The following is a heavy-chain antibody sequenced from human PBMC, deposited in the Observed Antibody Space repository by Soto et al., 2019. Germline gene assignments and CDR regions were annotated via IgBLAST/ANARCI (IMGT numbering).Heavy chain of an antibody. CDR3: AKGPRLAKYSSYYYGMDV. D-gene: IGHD6-6*01. V-gene: IGHV3-23*01. CDR2: ITGSGGST. J-gene: IGHJ6*02. CDR1: GFTFSSYA. Sequence: EVQLLESGGGLVQPGGSLRLSCEASGFTFSSYAMSWVRQAPGKGRDWVSAITGSGGSTYDADSVKGRFTISRYDSKNTLDLQRNSLRAEDTAVYDCAKGPRLAKYSSYYYGMDVWGQGSTVTVSS.